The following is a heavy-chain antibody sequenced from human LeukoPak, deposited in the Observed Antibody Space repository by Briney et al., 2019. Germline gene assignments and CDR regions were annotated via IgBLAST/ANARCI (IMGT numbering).Heavy chain of an antibody. J-gene: IGHJ3*02. CDR3: ARDPTTVTKGFDI. Sequence: SETLSLTCSVSDGSFSTHYWTWIRQPPGKGLEWIGYISSIGSTNYNPSLKSRVTISVDTSKNQFSLKMTSVTAADTAVYYCARDPTTVTKGFDIWGQGTMVTVSS. CDR2: ISSIGST. V-gene: IGHV4-59*11. CDR1: DGSFSTHY. D-gene: IGHD4-17*01.